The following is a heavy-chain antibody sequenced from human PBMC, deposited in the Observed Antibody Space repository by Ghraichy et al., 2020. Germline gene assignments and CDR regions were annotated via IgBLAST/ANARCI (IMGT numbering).Heavy chain of an antibody. Sequence: SCAASGFTFSSYGMHWVRQAPGKGLEWVAVISYDGSNKYYADSVKGRFTISRDNSKNTLYLQMNSLRAEDTAVYYCAKDMDTAMDNWGQGTLVTVSS. D-gene: IGHD5-18*01. J-gene: IGHJ4*02. CDR1: GFTFSSYG. CDR3: AKDMDTAMDN. CDR2: ISYDGSNK. V-gene: IGHV3-30*18.